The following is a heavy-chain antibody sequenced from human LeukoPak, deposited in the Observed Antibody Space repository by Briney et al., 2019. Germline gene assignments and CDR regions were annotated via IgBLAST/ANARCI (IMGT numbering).Heavy chain of an antibody. CDR1: GFTFSSYA. V-gene: IGHV3-23*01. D-gene: IGHD2/OR15-2a*01. J-gene: IGHJ4*02. Sequence: GGSPRLSCAASGFTFSSYAMSWVRQAPGKGLEWVSAFSGSGGDTYYADSVKGRFTISRDNSKNTLYLQMNSLRAEDTAVYYCARDLSGDDYWGQGTLVTVSS. CDR3: ARDLSGDDY. CDR2: FSGSGGDT.